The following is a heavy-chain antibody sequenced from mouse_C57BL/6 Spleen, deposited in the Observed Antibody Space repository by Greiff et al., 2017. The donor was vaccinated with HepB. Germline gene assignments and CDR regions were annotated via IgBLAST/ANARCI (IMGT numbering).Heavy chain of an antibody. CDR2: INPNNGGT. V-gene: IGHV1-22*01. D-gene: IGHD2-3*01. Sequence: EVQLQQSGPELVKPGASVKMSCKASGYTFTDYNMHWVKQSHGKSLEWIGYINPNNGGTSYNQKFKGKATLTVNKSSSTAYMELRSLTSEDSAVYYCARRDGYYVFFYYAMDYWGQGTSVTVSS. J-gene: IGHJ4*01. CDR1: GYTFTDYN. CDR3: ARRDGYYVFFYYAMDY.